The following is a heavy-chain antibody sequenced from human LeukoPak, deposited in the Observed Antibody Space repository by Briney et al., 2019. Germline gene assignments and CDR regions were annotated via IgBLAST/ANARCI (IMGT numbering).Heavy chain of an antibody. D-gene: IGHD4-23*01. CDR2: YYNSGST. Sequence: SETLSLTCTVSGASTSSLYWSWMRQPPGKGLEWIGTYYNSGSTNYNPSLKSRATMSVDTSKNQFSLKLSSVTAADTAVYYCARGGSGNTGYWGQGTLVTVSS. J-gene: IGHJ4*02. CDR3: ARGGSGNTGY. V-gene: IGHV4-59*08. CDR1: GASTSSLY.